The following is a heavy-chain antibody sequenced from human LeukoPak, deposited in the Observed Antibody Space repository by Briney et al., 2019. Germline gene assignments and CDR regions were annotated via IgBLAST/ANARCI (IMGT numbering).Heavy chain of an antibody. CDR2: INHSGST. J-gene: IGHJ4*02. Sequence: SETLSLTCAVYGGSFSGCYWSWIRQPPGKGLEWIGEINHSGSTNYNPSLKSRVTISVDTSKNQFSLKLISVTAADTAVYYCARMYSSGWYSLWGQGTLVTVSS. V-gene: IGHV4-34*01. D-gene: IGHD6-19*01. CDR1: GGSFSGCY. CDR3: ARMYSSGWYSL.